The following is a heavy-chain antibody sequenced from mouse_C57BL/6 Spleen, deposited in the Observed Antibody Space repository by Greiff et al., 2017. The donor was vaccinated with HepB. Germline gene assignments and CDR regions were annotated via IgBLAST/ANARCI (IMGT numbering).Heavy chain of an antibody. CDR2: ISSGSSTI. Sequence: EVQLQESGGGLVKPGGSLKLSCAASGFTFSDYGMHWVRQAPEKGLEWVAYISSGSSTIYYADTVKGRFTISRDNAKNTLFLQMTSLRSEDTAMYYCARQDYGSSPYAMDYWGQGTSVTVSS. D-gene: IGHD1-1*01. CDR1: GFTFSDYG. CDR3: ARQDYGSSPYAMDY. V-gene: IGHV5-17*01. J-gene: IGHJ4*01.